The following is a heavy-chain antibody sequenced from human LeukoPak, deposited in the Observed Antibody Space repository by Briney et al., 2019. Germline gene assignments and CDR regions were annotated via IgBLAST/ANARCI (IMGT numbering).Heavy chain of an antibody. V-gene: IGHV4-34*01. CDR3: AIVIVVPAALGNY. Sequence: SETLSHTCAVYGGSFSGYYWSWIRQPPGKGLEWIGEINHSGSTNYNPSLKSRVTISVDTSKNQFSLKLSSVTAADTAVYYCAIVIVVPAALGNYWGQGTLVTVSS. D-gene: IGHD2-2*01. J-gene: IGHJ4*02. CDR1: GGSFSGYY. CDR2: INHSGST.